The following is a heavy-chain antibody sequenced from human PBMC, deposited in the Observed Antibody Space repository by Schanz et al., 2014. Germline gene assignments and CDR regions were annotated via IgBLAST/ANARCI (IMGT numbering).Heavy chain of an antibody. CDR2: IYYSGST. CDR3: ARHSGYYYYYGMDV. CDR1: GGSISSSSYY. J-gene: IGHJ6*02. V-gene: IGHV4-39*01. Sequence: QLQLQESGPGLVKPSETLSLTCTVSGGSISSSSYYWGWIRQPPGKGLEWIGSIYYSGSTYYNPSPKSGVTISENTPKTHSSLKLSSVTAADTAVYYCARHSGYYYYYGMDVWGQGTTVTVSS.